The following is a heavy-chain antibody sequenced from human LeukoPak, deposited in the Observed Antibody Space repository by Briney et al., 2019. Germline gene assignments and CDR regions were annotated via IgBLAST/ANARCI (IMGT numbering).Heavy chain of an antibody. V-gene: IGHV3-33*01. CDR3: ARGTRYDSSGYYSRDLDY. J-gene: IGHJ4*02. CDR2: IWYDGSNK. D-gene: IGHD3-22*01. CDR1: GFTFRTYG. Sequence: GGPLRLSCAASGFTFRTYGMHWVRQAPGKGLEWAAVIWYDGSNKYYADSVKGRFTISRDNSKNTLYLQMNSLRAEDTAVYYCARGTRYDSSGYYSRDLDYWGQGTLVTVSS.